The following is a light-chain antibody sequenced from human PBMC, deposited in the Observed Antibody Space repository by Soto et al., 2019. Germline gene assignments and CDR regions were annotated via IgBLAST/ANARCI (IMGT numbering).Light chain of an antibody. CDR3: QQYDSFSLT. CDR1: QNINSW. J-gene: IGKJ4*01. V-gene: IGKV1-5*03. CDR2: KAS. Sequence: DIQMTQSPSTLSAALGDRVTITCRASQNINSWLAWYQQKPGKAPKLLIYKASTLESGVPSRFSGSGSGTEFTLTISSLQPDDFATDYCQQYDSFSLTFGGGTKVEI.